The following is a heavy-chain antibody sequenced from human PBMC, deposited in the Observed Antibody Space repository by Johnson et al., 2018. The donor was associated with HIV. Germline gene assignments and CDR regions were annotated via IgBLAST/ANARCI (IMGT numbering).Heavy chain of an antibody. D-gene: IGHD1-26*01. Sequence: QVQLVESGGGVVQPGRSLRLSCAASGFTFSSFAMHWVRQAPGKGLEWVAVISYDGSNKYYADSVKGRFTISRDNSENTLYLQMNSLRAEDTAVYYCATFGGGSFHAFDIWGQGTMVTVSS. CDR2: ISYDGSNK. CDR1: GFTFSSFA. CDR3: ATFGGGSFHAFDI. V-gene: IGHV3-30-3*01. J-gene: IGHJ3*02.